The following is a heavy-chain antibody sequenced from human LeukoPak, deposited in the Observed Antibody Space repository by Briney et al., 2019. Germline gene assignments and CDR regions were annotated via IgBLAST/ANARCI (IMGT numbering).Heavy chain of an antibody. J-gene: IGHJ4*02. CDR1: GFTLSSNY. D-gene: IGHD1-1*01. V-gene: IGHV3-53*01. CDR3: ARRTAGWAGDY. Sequence: GGSLRLSCAASGFTLSSNYMSWVRQAPGKGLEWVSVIYSGGSTYYADSVKGRFTISRDNSKNTLYLQMNSLRAEDTAVYYCARRTAGWAGDYWGQGTLVTVSS. CDR2: IYSGGST.